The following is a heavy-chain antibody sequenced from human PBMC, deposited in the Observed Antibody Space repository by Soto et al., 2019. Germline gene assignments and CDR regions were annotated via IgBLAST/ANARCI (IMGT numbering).Heavy chain of an antibody. CDR3: TKSRVVAGRPLDD. Sequence: EVQLVESGGGLVQPGRSLRLSCAASGFIFEDYAMHWVRQAPGKGLEWVSSITWNSDSLAYTGSVKGRFTISRDNAKNSLYLEMDSLRPEETALYFCTKSRVVAGRPLDDWGQGTFVTVSS. CDR2: ITWNSDSL. D-gene: IGHD6-6*01. V-gene: IGHV3-9*01. CDR1: GFIFEDYA. J-gene: IGHJ4*02.